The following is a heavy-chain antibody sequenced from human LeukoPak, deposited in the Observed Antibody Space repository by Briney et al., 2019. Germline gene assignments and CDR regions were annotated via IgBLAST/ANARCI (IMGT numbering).Heavy chain of an antibody. Sequence: GGCLTLSCLASGFSLSRFWLSWVRPAAGRVLEYVALIKQGGSEIFHMDSVKGRFTISRDDATNSLYLQMNSLRVEDTALYYCARDRESESDSEGDYWGQGTLVTVSS. CDR2: IKQGGSEI. CDR1: GFSLSRFW. D-gene: IGHD4-11*01. CDR3: ARDRESESDSEGDY. J-gene: IGHJ4*02. V-gene: IGHV3-7*01.